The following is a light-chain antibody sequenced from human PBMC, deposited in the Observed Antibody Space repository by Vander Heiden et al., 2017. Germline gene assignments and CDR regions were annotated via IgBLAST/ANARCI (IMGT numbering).Light chain of an antibody. CDR2: DAS. Sequence: IVFTQSPATLSLSPGESATLSCRASQSISADLAWYHQKPGQAPRILIYDASNRDTGIPARCSGSGSGTAFTLTISNLEPEDFAVYYCQQRNSWPRTFGQGTKVEI. J-gene: IGKJ2*01. V-gene: IGKV3-11*01. CDR1: QSISAD. CDR3: QQRNSWPRT.